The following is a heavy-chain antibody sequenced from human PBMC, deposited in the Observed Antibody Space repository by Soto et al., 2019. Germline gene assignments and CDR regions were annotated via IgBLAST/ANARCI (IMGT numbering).Heavy chain of an antibody. CDR2: VSGYKDNT. CDR3: ARDNGYSYGPYFDY. Sequence: QVQLVQSGAEVKKPGASVKVSCKASGYTFSNYGISWVRQAPGQGLEWMGWVSGYKDNTDYAQKFQGRVTMTTDTSTSTAYMEVRSLTSDHTAVYYCARDNGYSYGPYFDYWGQGTVVTVSS. J-gene: IGHJ4*02. V-gene: IGHV1-18*01. CDR1: GYTFSNYG. D-gene: IGHD5-18*01.